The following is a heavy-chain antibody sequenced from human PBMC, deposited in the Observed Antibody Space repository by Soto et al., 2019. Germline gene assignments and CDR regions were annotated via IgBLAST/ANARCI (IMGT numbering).Heavy chain of an antibody. CDR1: GFGFDSYA. V-gene: IGHV3-23*01. CDR3: AKALWFGESAHYFDY. CDR2: IGSSGGAI. J-gene: IGHJ4*02. D-gene: IGHD3-10*01. Sequence: EVQLLESGGGLVQVGGSLRLSCVGSGFGFDSYAMSWVRQAPGKGLEWVSGIGSSGGAIVYADSVRGRFTISRDNSRKALYLHMNSLGAGDTASYYCAKALWFGESAHYFDYWGQGTLVTVSS.